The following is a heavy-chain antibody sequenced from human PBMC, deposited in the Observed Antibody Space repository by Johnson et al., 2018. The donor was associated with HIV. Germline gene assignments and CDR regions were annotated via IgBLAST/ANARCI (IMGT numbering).Heavy chain of an antibody. Sequence: VQLMESGGGVVQPGRSLRLSCAASGFTFSSYAMHWVRQAPGKGLEWVAVISYDGSNKYYADSVKGRFTISRDNSKNTLYLQMNSLRAEDTAVYYCARVRWVSKWLSYDAFDIWGQGTMVTVSS. J-gene: IGHJ3*02. D-gene: IGHD3-22*01. CDR2: ISYDGSNK. CDR1: GFTFSSYA. CDR3: ARVRWVSKWLSYDAFDI. V-gene: IGHV3-30-3*01.